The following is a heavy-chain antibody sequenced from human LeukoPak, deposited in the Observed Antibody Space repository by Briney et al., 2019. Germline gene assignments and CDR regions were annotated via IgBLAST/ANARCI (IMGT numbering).Heavy chain of an antibody. Sequence: GRSLRLSCTGSGFTFGDYAMSWVRQALGKGLEWVGFIRSKAYGGTTEYAASVKGRFTISRDDSKSIAYLQMNSLKTEDTAVYYCTRSTPYYYDSSGYYQNFVYWGQGTLVTVSS. CDR2: IRSKAYGGTT. J-gene: IGHJ4*02. D-gene: IGHD3-22*01. CDR3: TRSTPYYYDSSGYYQNFVY. CDR1: GFTFGDYA. V-gene: IGHV3-49*04.